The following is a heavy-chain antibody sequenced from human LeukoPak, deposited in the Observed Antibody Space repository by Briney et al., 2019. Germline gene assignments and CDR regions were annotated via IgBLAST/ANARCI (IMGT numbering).Heavy chain of an antibody. V-gene: IGHV4-61*02. D-gene: IGHD4-17*01. CDR1: GVSISSGSYY. CDR3: ARGGDYGDYEGY. CDR2: IYTSGST. J-gene: IGHJ4*02. Sequence: SQTLSLTCTVSGVSISSGSYYGRWVRQPAGKGLEWIGRIYTSGSTNYNPSLKSRVTISVDTSKNQFSLKLSSVTAADTAVYYCARGGDYGDYEGYWGQGTLVTVSS.